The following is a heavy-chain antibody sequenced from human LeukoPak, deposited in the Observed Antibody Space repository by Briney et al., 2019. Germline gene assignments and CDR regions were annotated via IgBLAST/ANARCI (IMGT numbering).Heavy chain of an antibody. D-gene: IGHD1-14*01. CDR3: ARGPEAGHWFDP. V-gene: IGHV3-30*03. CDR1: GFTFTTYW. J-gene: IGHJ5*02. Sequence: GGSLRLSCAASGFTFTTYWMTWVRQAPGKGLEWVAVISYDGSNKYYADSVKGRFTISRDNSKNTLYLQMNSLRAEDTAVYYCARGPEAGHWFDPWGQGTLVTVSS. CDR2: ISYDGSNK.